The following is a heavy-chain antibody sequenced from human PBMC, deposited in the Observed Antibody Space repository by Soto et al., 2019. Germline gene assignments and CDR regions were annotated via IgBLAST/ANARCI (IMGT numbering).Heavy chain of an antibody. CDR3: ARGRYCLTGRCFPNWFDS. J-gene: IGHJ5*01. D-gene: IGHD2-15*01. CDR2: IYKSATT. CDR1: GDSISAVDYF. Sequence: SETLSLTCSVSGDSISAVDYFWAWIRQPPGQALEYIGYIYKSATTYYNPSFESRVAISLDTSKSQFSLNVTSVTAADTAVYFCARGRYCLTGRCFPNWFDSWGQGTLVTVSS. V-gene: IGHV4-30-4*01.